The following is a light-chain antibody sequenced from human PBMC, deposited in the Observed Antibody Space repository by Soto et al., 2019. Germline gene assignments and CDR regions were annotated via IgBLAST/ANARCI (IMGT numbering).Light chain of an antibody. V-gene: IGLV1-44*01. Sequence: QSVLTQPPSASGTPGQRVTISCSGSSPNIGGNAVNWYQQLPGTAPTVLIYSNNHRPSAVPDRFSSGNSGTSASLAISGLQSEDEDDYYCAGCYVSLNGYVFGTGTKVTVL. CDR3: AGCYVSLNGYV. CDR2: SNN. CDR1: SPNIGGNA. J-gene: IGLJ1*01.